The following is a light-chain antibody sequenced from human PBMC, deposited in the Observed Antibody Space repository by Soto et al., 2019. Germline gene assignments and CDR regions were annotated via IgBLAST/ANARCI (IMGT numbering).Light chain of an antibody. CDR2: EVS. J-gene: IGKJ2*01. CDR3: QQYNSF. V-gene: IGKV1-5*03. Sequence: DIQMTQSPSTLFVSVGDTVTITCRASQSINKWLAWYQQKPGKAPKLLIYEVSTLESGVPSRFSGSGSGTEFTLTISSLQPDDIATCYCQQYNSFFGQGTKLEIK. CDR1: QSINKW.